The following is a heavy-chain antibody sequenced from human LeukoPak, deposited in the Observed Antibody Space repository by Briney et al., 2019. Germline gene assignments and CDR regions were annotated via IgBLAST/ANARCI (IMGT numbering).Heavy chain of an antibody. CDR2: ISAYSGDT. Sequence: WASVKVSCKASGYTFTSYGISWVRQAPGQGLEWMGWISAYSGDTNYAQKFQGRATMTTDTSTSTAYMELRSLSSDDTAVYYCARDLHCSSTSCLPDYWGQGTLVTVSS. CDR1: GYTFTSYG. D-gene: IGHD2-2*01. CDR3: ARDLHCSSTSCLPDY. V-gene: IGHV1-18*01. J-gene: IGHJ4*02.